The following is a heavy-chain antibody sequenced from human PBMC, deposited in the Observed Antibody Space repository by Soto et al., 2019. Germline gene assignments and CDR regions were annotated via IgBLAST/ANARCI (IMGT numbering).Heavy chain of an antibody. CDR1: GGSISSGDYY. V-gene: IGHV4-30-4*01. D-gene: IGHD3-3*02. J-gene: IGHJ4*02. CDR2: IYYSGAT. Sequence: SETLSLTGTVSGGSISSGDYYWSWIRQPPGKGLEWIGYIYYSGATYYNPSLKSRVTISVDTSKNQFSLKLSSVTAADTAVYYCARASRKGRQYAFYTFDYWGQGTLVTVSS. CDR3: ARASRKGRQYAFYTFDY.